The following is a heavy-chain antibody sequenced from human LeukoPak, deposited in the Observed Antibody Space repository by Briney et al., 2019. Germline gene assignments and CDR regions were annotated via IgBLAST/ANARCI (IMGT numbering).Heavy chain of an antibody. CDR3: AKDGKRGRHYYYMDV. CDR1: GFTFDDYA. V-gene: IGHV3-43D*03. CDR2: ISWDGGST. J-gene: IGHJ6*03. D-gene: IGHD3-10*01. Sequence: GGSLRLSCAASGFTFDDYAMHWVRQAPGKGLEWVSLISWDGGSTYYADSVKGRFTISRDNSKNSLYLQMNSLRAEDTALYYCAKDGKRGRHYYYMDVWGKGTTVTVSS.